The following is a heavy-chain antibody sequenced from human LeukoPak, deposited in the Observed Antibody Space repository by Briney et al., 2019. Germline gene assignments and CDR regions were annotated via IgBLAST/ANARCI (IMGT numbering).Heavy chain of an antibody. CDR3: ARAVAAAGTVYFDY. Sequence: SETLSLTCAVSGGSISSSNWWSWVRQPPGKGLEWIGEIYHSGSTNYNPSLKSRVTISVDKSKNQFSLKLGSVTAADTAVYYCARAVAAAGTVYFDYWGQGTLVTVSS. J-gene: IGHJ4*02. D-gene: IGHD6-13*01. CDR2: IYHSGST. V-gene: IGHV4-4*02. CDR1: GGSISSSNW.